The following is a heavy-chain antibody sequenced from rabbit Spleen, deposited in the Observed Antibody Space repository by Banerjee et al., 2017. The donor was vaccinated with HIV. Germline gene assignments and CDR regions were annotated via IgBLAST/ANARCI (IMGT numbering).Heavy chain of an antibody. D-gene: IGHD1-1*01. V-gene: IGHV1S45*01. CDR3: ARDLVGVIGWNFYL. CDR2: INVATGKP. Sequence: QEQLVESGGGLVQPEGSLTLTCTASGFSFGDRDVMCWVRQAPGKGLEWIACINVATGKPVYATWAKGRFTISRTSSTTVTLRMTSLTAADTATYFCARDLVGVIGWNFYLWGQGTLVPVS. J-gene: IGHJ4*01. CDR1: GFSFGDRDV.